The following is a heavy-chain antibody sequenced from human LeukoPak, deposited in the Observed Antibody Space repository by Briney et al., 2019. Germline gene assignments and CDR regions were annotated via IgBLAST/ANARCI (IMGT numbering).Heavy chain of an antibody. D-gene: IGHD2-2*01. Sequence: KTGGSPRLSCAASGFTFSNYAMHWVRHAPGKGLAGVAAISDDGSSKFYSDSVKGRFAISRDNPKNTLYLQMNSLRVEDTAVYYCAKDGLEYQLLSSFFDNWGQGTLVTVSS. V-gene: IGHV3-30*09. J-gene: IGHJ4*02. CDR3: AKDGLEYQLLSSFFDN. CDR1: GFTFSNYA. CDR2: ISDDGSSK.